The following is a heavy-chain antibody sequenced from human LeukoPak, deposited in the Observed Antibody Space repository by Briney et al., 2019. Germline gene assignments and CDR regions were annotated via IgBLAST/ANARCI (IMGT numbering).Heavy chain of an antibody. Sequence: GASVKVSCKASGYTFTGYYMHWVRQAPGQGLEWMGWINPNSGGTNYAQKFQGRVTMTRDTSISTAYMELSRLRSDDTAVYYCARDLGTGYNWNYGIAYWGQGTLVTVFS. CDR2: INPNSGGT. V-gene: IGHV1-2*02. CDR1: GYTFTGYY. J-gene: IGHJ4*02. D-gene: IGHD1-7*01. CDR3: ARDLGTGYNWNYGIAY.